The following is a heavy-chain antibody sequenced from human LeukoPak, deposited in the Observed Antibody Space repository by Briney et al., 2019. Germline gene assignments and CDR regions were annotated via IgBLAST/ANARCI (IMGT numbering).Heavy chain of an antibody. CDR1: GGSFSGYC. V-gene: IGHV4-34*01. CDR3: ARDPTLYCSSTSCYSGWFDP. J-gene: IGHJ5*02. CDR2: INHSGST. D-gene: IGHD2-2*01. Sequence: SETLSLTCAVYGGSFSGYCRSWIRQPPGRGLEWIGEINHSGSTNYNPSLKSRVTISVDTSKNQFSLKLSSVTAADTAVYYCARDPTLYCSSTSCYSGWFDPWGQGTLVTVSS.